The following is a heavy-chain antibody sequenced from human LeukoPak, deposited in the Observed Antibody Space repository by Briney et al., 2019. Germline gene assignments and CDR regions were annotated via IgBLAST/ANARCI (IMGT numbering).Heavy chain of an antibody. J-gene: IGHJ6*03. Sequence: GAPVKVSCKASGGTFSSYAISWVRQAPGQGLEWMGGIIPIFGTANYAQKFQGRVTITTDESTSTAYMELSSLRSEDTAVYYCASNGGYCSSTSCSSYYYYYMDVWGKGTTVTVSS. CDR2: IIPIFGTA. CDR3: ASNGGYCSSTSCSSYYYYYMDV. V-gene: IGHV1-69*05. D-gene: IGHD2-2*01. CDR1: GGTFSSYA.